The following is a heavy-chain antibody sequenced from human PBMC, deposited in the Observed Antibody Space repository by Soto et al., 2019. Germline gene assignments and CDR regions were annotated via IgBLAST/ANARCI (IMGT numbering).Heavy chain of an antibody. CDR3: ARDQTGGNWFDP. Sequence: PSETLSLTCTVSGGSISSYYWSWIRQPPGKGLEWIGYIYYSGSTNYNPSLKSRVTISVDTSKNQFSLKLSSVTAADTAVYYCARDQTGGNWFDPWGQEPRFTFS. CDR1: GGSISSYY. V-gene: IGHV4-59*01. CDR2: IYYSGST. D-gene: IGHD1-26*01. J-gene: IGHJ5*02.